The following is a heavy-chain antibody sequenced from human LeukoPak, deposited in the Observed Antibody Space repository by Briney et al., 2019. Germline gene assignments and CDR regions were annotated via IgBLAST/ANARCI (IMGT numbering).Heavy chain of an antibody. J-gene: IGHJ4*02. Sequence: ASVKVSCKASGYTFSGYGITWVRQAPGQGLEWMGWISVYNGNTNYAQKLQGRVTMTTDTSTSTAYMELRSLRSDDTAVYYCARAWGAIAEAAFFDYWGQGTLVTVSS. V-gene: IGHV1-18*01. D-gene: IGHD6-19*01. CDR1: GYTFSGYG. CDR3: ARAWGAIAEAAFFDY. CDR2: ISVYNGNT.